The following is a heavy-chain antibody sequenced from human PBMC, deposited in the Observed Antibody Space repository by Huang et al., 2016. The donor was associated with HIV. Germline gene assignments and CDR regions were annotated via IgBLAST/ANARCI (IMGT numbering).Heavy chain of an antibody. CDR3: AKDEKQFCTGGSCHSSNIDS. D-gene: IGHD2-8*02. Sequence: QVQLVESGGGAVQPGGSLRLSCAAAGFTFSSFGMHWVRQRPGQGLEWLTFVRYDGSKTTDADSVKGLFTISRDNSDNTLFLQMNTLTSDDTALYYCAKDEKQFCTGGSCHSSNIDSWGQGTLVTVSS. CDR2: VRYDGSKT. J-gene: IGHJ4*02. V-gene: IGHV3-30*02. CDR1: GFTFSSFG.